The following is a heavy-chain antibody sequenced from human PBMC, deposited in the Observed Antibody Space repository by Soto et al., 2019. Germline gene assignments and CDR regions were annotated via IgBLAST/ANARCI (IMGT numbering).Heavy chain of an antibody. V-gene: IGHV4-31*03. CDR3: ARLSSIDSSGYYLDY. CDR2: IYYSGST. CDR1: GGSISSGDYY. Sequence: QVQLQESGPGLVKPSQTLSLTCTVSGGSISSGDYYWSWIRQHPGKGLEWIGYIYYSGSTHYSSSLKSRVTMSIDTSKNQFPLKLTSVTAADTAVYCCARLSSIDSSGYYLDYWGQGTLVTVSS. D-gene: IGHD3-22*01. J-gene: IGHJ4*02.